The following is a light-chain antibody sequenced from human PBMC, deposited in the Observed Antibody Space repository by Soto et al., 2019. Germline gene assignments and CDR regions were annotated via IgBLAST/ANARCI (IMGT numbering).Light chain of an antibody. J-gene: IGKJ4*01. CDR3: QQTYSTPVT. CDR1: RRINSY. V-gene: IGKV1-39*01. CDR2: SAS. Sequence: DIQLTQSRSFLSASSRDRVNITCRASRRINSYLNWYQQQPGKAPNLLIYSASSLQSGVPSRFSGSGSGTDFTLTISSLQPEDFATYYCQQTYSTPVTFGGGTKVDIK.